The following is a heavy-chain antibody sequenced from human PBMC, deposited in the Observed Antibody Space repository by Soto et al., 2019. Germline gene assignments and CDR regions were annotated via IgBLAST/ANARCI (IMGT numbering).Heavy chain of an antibody. CDR2: IKQDGSEK. CDR1: GFTFSSYW. J-gene: IGHJ5*02. Sequence: PGGSLRLSCAASGFTFSSYWMSWVRQAPGKGLEWVANIKQDGSEKYYVDSVKGRFTISRDNAKNSLYLQMNSLRAADTAVYYCSCVYSSGYYHWFYPWGQGTLVTVSS. D-gene: IGHD3-22*01. CDR3: SCVYSSGYYHWFYP. V-gene: IGHV3-7*03.